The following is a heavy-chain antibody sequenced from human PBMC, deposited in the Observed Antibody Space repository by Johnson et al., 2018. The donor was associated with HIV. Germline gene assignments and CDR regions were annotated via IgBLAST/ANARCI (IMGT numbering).Heavy chain of an antibody. V-gene: IGHV3-30*19. CDR1: GFTFSSYG. CDR2: ISYDGSNK. CDR3: AREDSSGYYYGNAFDI. J-gene: IGHJ3*02. Sequence: QVQLVESGGGVVQPGRSLRLSCTASGFTFSSYGMHWVRQAPGKGLEWVAVISYDGSNKYYADSVKGRFTISRDNSKNTMYLQMNSLRAEDTAVYYCAREDSSGYYYGNAFDIWGQGTMVTVSS. D-gene: IGHD3-22*01.